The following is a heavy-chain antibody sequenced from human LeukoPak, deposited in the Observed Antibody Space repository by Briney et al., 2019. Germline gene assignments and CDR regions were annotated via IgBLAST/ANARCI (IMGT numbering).Heavy chain of an antibody. CDR2: IYTSGST. Sequence: SQTLSLTCTVSGGSISSGSYYGSWIRQPAGKGLEWIGRIYTSGSTNYNPSLKSRVTISVDTSKNQFSLKLSSVTAADTAVYYCARESLGPPYYFDYWGQGTLVTVSS. V-gene: IGHV4-61*02. J-gene: IGHJ4*02. CDR1: GGSISSGSYY. CDR3: ARESLGPPYYFDY. D-gene: IGHD1-26*01.